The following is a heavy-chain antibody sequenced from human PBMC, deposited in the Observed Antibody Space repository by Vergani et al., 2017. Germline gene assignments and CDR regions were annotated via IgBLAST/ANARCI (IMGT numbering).Heavy chain of an antibody. J-gene: IGHJ4*02. D-gene: IGHD6-13*01. V-gene: IGHV3-23*01. CDR1: GFSFPGYA. CDR3: ATIAAAGGL. CDR2: VSGSSATP. Sequence: EVQLLESGGGLVQPGGSLRLSCEASGFSFPGYAMSWVRQAPGKGLEWVSSVSGSSATPYYADSVKGRFTISRDNSKNTLYLQMNSLRAEDTAVYYCATIAAAGGLWGQGTLVTVSS.